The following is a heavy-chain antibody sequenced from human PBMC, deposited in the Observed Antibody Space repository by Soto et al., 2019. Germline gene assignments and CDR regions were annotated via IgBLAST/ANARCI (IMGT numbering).Heavy chain of an antibody. CDR3: AREAPTVTTRFDS. CDR2: ISSSSSYI. V-gene: IGHV3-21*01. J-gene: IGHJ4*02. D-gene: IGHD4-17*01. CDR1: GFTFSSYS. Sequence: EVQLVESGGGLVKPGGSLRLSCAASGFTFSSYSMNWVRQAPGMGLEWVSSISSSSSYIYYADSVKGRFTISRDNAKNSLYLQMNSLRAEDTAVYYCAREAPTVTTRFDSWGQGTLVTVSS.